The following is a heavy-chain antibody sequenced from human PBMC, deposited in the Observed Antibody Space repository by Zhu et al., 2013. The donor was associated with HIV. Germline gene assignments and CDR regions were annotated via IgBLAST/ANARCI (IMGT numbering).Heavy chain of an antibody. V-gene: IGHV3-30*03. CDR3: TTHTTDPLVTPGWYFDL. CDR1: GFTFSSYG. J-gene: IGHJ2*01. Sequence: VQLVESGGGVVQPGRSLRLSCAASGFTFSSYGMHWVRQAPGKGAGSGVAVISYDGSNKYYADSVKGRFTISRDNSKNTLYLQMNSLRAEDTAVYYCTTHTTDPLVTPGWYFDLWGRGTLVTVSS. CDR2: ISYDGSNK. D-gene: IGHD4-4*01.